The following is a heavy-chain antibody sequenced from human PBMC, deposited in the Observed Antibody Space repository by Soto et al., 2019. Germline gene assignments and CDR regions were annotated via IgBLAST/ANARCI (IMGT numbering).Heavy chain of an antibody. CDR3: ASLLAYCGGDCPRGAFDI. CDR1: GGTFSSYA. V-gene: IGHV1-46*01. CDR2: INPSGGST. D-gene: IGHD2-21*02. J-gene: IGHJ3*02. Sequence: ASVKVSCKASGGTFSSYAISWVRQAPGQGLEWMGIINPSGGSTSYAQKFQGRVTMTRDTSTSTVYMELSSLRSEDTAVYYCASLLAYCGGDCPRGAFDIWGQGTMVTVSS.